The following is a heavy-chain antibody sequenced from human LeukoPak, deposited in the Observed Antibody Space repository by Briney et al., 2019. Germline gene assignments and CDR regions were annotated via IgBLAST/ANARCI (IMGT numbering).Heavy chain of an antibody. Sequence: PGRSLRLSCAATGFTFSSYWMHWVRQAPGKRLVWVSRINGDGSSATYADSVKGRFTISRDSAKNTVYLQMNSLRAEDTAVYYCARPQHGDLYAFDIWGQGTMVTVSS. D-gene: IGHD4-17*01. V-gene: IGHV3-74*01. J-gene: IGHJ3*02. CDR1: GFTFSSYW. CDR2: INGDGSSA. CDR3: ARPQHGDLYAFDI.